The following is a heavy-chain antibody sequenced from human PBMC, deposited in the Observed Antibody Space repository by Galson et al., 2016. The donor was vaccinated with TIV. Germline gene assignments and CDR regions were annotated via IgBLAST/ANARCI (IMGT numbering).Heavy chain of an antibody. CDR1: GDTFSSYP. Sequence: SVKVSCKASGDTFSSYPINWVRQAPGQGLEWMGGINANDGMTKFAQKFHGRVTLSRDTSITTVYMEMSGLTSDDTAVYYCARTGEFDYWGQGTPVTVSS. CDR2: INANDGMT. J-gene: IGHJ4*02. V-gene: IGHV1-2*02. D-gene: IGHD3-10*01. CDR3: ARTGEFDY.